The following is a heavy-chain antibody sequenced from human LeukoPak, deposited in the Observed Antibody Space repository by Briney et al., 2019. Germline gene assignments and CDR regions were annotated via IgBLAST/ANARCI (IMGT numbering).Heavy chain of an antibody. J-gene: IGHJ4*02. Sequence: SETLSLTCTVSGGSISTTSHYWGWIRQPPGKGLEWIGGTFYTGSAYYNPSLKSRVTISVDTSKNQFSLTLSSVSAADTAVYYCARRKDYWSGFINFWGQGTLVTVSS. CDR3: ARRKDYWSGFINF. D-gene: IGHD3-3*01. V-gene: IGHV4-39*01. CDR1: GGSISTTSHY. CDR2: TFYTGSA.